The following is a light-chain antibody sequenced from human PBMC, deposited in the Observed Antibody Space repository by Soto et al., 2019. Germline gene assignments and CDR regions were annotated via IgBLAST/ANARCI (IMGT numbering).Light chain of an antibody. Sequence: DIQMTQSPSTLSASVGDRVTITCRASESIRTWLAWYQHKPGKAPKFLIYDASTLESGVPSRFSGSGSGTEFTLTISSLQPDDFATYYCQQYNNYPRTLGQWTRWIS. J-gene: IGKJ1*01. CDR1: ESIRTW. CDR2: DAS. CDR3: QQYNNYPRT. V-gene: IGKV1-5*01.